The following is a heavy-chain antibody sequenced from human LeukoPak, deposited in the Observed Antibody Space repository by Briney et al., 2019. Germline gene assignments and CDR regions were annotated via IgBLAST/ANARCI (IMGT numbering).Heavy chain of an antibody. Sequence: SETLSLTCAVYGGSFSGYYWSWIRQPPGKGLEWIGEINHSGSTNYNPSLKSRVTISVDTSKNQFSLKLSSVTAADTAVYYCARARVHSSSWYNWFDPWGQGTLVTASS. CDR3: ARARVHSSSWYNWFDP. D-gene: IGHD6-13*01. V-gene: IGHV4-34*01. CDR2: INHSGST. J-gene: IGHJ5*02. CDR1: GGSFSGYY.